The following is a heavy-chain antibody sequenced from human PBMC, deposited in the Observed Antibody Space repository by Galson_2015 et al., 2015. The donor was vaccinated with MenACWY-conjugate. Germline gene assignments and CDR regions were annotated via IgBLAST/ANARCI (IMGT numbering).Heavy chain of an antibody. J-gene: IGHJ4*02. D-gene: IGHD2-15*01. CDR2: IYDSGTT. CDR3: ARELSY. CDR1: GGSASSSGYY. V-gene: IGHV4-61*08. Sequence: ETLSPRCPVSGGSASSSGYYWTWIRPPPGEGLEWIGLIYDSGTTKYNPSLKGRVTISLDTSKDQVSRKLSSVTAADTDVYYCARELSYWGQGTLVTVSS.